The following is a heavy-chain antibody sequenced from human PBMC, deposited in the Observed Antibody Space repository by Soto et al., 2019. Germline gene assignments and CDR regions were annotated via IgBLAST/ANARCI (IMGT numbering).Heavy chain of an antibody. V-gene: IGHV1-2*02. CDR3: ARDPADSMIGIDY. CDR1: GYTFTDYF. D-gene: IGHD3-16*01. CDR2: INGNSGGT. Sequence: ASVKVSCKASGYTFTDYFMHWVRRAPGQGLEWMGWINGNSGGTSYAQKFQGRVAMTRDTSISTAYMELSSLTFDDTAVYYCARDPADSMIGIDYWGQGTLVTVSS. J-gene: IGHJ4*02.